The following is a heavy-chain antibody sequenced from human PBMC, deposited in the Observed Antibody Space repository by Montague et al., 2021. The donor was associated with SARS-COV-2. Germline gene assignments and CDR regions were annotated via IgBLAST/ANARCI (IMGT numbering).Heavy chain of an antibody. CDR1: GGSFSGYY. CDR3: ARGLRLLWFGDKVYWFDP. V-gene: IGHV4-34*01. Sequence: SETRSLTCAVYGGSFSGYYWSWIRQPPGKGLEWIGEINHSGSTNYNPFLKSRVTILVDTSKNQFPLKLSSVTAADTAVYYCARGLRLLWFGDKVYWFDPWGQGTLVTVSS. J-gene: IGHJ5*02. D-gene: IGHD3-10*01. CDR2: INHSGST.